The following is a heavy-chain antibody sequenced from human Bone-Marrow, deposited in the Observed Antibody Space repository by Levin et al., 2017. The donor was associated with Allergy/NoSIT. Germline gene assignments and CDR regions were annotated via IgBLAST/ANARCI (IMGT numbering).Heavy chain of an antibody. Sequence: GESLKISCVGSGFIFGDFGLHWVRQRPGKGLEWVAISWYDGSKNYYVDSVRGRFTISRDDSKNMVFLQMDSLTVEETAVYYCAKGPIEVAGRVLDFWGQGTLVTVSS. V-gene: IGHV3-33*03. CDR2: SWYDGSKN. J-gene: IGHJ4*02. CDR1: GFIFGDFG. CDR3: AKGPIEVAGRVLDF. D-gene: IGHD2-21*01.